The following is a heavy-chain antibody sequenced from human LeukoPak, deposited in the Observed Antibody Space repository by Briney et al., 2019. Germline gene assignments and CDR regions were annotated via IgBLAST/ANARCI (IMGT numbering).Heavy chain of an antibody. CDR3: AIGYSYGLY. V-gene: IGHV4-39*01. CDR2: IYYSGST. D-gene: IGHD5-18*01. CDR1: GGSISSSSYY. Sequence: PSETLSLTCTVSGGSISSSSYYWGWIRQPPGKGLEWIGSIYYSGSTYYNPSLKSRVTISVDTSKNQFSLKLSSVTAADTAVYYCAIGYSYGLYWGQGTLVTVSS. J-gene: IGHJ4*02.